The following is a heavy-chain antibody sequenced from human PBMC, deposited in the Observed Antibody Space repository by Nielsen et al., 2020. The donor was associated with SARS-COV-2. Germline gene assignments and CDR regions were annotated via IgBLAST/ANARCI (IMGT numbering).Heavy chain of an antibody. CDR1: EFTFSTYA. J-gene: IGHJ6*02. V-gene: IGHV3-23*01. CDR2: ISGSGGST. CDR3: AREVRFLEWFSPMDV. Sequence: GESLKISCAASEFTFSTYAMSWVRQAPGKGLEWVSAISGSGGSTYYADSVKGRFTISRDNAKNSLYLQMNSLRAEDTAVYYCAREVRFLEWFSPMDVWGQGTTVTVSS. D-gene: IGHD3-3*01.